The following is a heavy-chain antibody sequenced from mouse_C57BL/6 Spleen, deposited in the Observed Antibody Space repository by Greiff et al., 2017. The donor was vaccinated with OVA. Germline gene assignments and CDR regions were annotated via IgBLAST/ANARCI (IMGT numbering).Heavy chain of an antibody. D-gene: IGHD1-1*01. CDR2: IDPSASYT. CDR1: GYTFTSYW. J-gene: IGHJ1*03. CDR3: TVYGSGCSYFDD. V-gene: IGHV1-69*01. Sequence: QVQLQQPGAELVMPGASVKLSCKASGYTFTSYWMHWVKQRPGQGLEWIGDIDPSASYTNYNQKFKGKATLTVAKSSSTAYMQLSSLTSEDSAVDYCTVYGSGCSYFDDWGKGTTGTVSS.